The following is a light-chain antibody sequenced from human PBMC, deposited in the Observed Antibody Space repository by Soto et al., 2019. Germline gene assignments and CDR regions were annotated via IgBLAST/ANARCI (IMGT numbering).Light chain of an antibody. V-gene: IGKV1-5*03. J-gene: IGKJ1*01. CDR2: KAS. CDR1: QSISRW. Sequence: DIQMTQSPSTLSASVGDRVTLTCRASQSISRWLAWYQQKPGKAPKLLIYKASSLESGVPSRFSGSGSGAVFALTISSLQPDDIATYYCQQYNSSSPTWTFGQGTKVDIK. CDR3: QQYNSSSPTWT.